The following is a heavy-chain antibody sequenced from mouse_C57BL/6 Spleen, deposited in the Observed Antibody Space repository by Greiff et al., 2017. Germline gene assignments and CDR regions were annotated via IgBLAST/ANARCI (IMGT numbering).Heavy chain of an antibody. CDR2: ISSGSSTI. V-gene: IGHV5-17*01. J-gene: IGHJ1*03. CDR1: GFTVSDHG. Sequence: EVKLMESGGGLVKPGGFLKLFCAASGFTVSDHGMHWVRQAPGKGLEWVGYISSGSSTIYYADTVKGRFTISRDNAKNTLFLQMTSLRSEDTAMYYCARSYDGSSGGYFDGWGTGTTVTVAS. CDR3: ARSYDGSSGGYFDG. D-gene: IGHD1-1*01.